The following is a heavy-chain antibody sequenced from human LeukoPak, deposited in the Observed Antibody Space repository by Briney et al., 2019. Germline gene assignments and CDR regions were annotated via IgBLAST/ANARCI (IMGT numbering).Heavy chain of an antibody. CDR3: AMGGQKSIAVTV. Sequence: GGSLRLSCAASGFTFSSYGMHWVRQAPGKGLEWVAVIWYDGSNKYYADSVKGRFTISRDNSKNTLYLQMNSLRGEDTAVYYCAMGGQKSIAVTVWGQGTLVTVSS. CDR1: GFTFSSYG. V-gene: IGHV3-33*01. D-gene: IGHD6-19*01. CDR2: IWYDGSNK. J-gene: IGHJ4*02.